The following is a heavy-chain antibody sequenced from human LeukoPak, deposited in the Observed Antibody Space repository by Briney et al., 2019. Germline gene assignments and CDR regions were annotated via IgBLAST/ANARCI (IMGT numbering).Heavy chain of an antibody. CDR1: GYTFTGYY. CDR2: INPNSGGT. V-gene: IGHV1-2*04. Sequence: ASVKVSCKASGYTFTGYYMHWVRQAHGQGLEWMGWINPNSGGTNYAQKFQGWVTMTRDTSISTAYTELSRLRSDDTTVYYCARGMSPGPGGSGSPYFDYWGQGTLVTVSS. J-gene: IGHJ4*02. CDR3: ARGMSPGPGGSGSPYFDY. D-gene: IGHD6-19*01.